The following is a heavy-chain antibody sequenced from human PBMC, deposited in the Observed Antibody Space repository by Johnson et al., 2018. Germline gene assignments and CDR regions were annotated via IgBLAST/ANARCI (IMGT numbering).Heavy chain of an antibody. D-gene: IGHD4-17*01. CDR2: ISYDGSNK. Sequence: QVQPVQSGGGVVQPGRSLRLSCAASGFTFSSYGMHWVRQAPGKGLEWVAVISYDGSNKYYADSVKGGFTISRDNSKNTLYLQMNSLRAEDTAVYYCAKRLPTTVTTEDYYGMDVWDQWTTVTVSS. V-gene: IGHV3-30*18. CDR3: AKRLPTTVTTEDYYGMDV. CDR1: GFTFSSYG. J-gene: IGHJ6*02.